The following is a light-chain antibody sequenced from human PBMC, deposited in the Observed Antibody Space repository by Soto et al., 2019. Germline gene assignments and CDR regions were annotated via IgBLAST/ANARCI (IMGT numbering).Light chain of an antibody. CDR3: ASYTSSSTSVI. CDR1: SSDVGNYNL. J-gene: IGLJ2*01. Sequence: QSALTQPASVSGSPGQSITISCTGTSSDVGNYNLVSWYQQYPGKAPKLMIYEGDKRPSGISSRFSGSKSGNTASLTISGLQAEDEADYYCASYTSSSTSVIFGRGTKLTVL. V-gene: IGLV2-14*02. CDR2: EGD.